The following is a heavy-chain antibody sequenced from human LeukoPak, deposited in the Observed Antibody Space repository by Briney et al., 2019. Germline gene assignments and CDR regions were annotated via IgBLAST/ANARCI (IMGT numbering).Heavy chain of an antibody. CDR2: IRYDGSNK. CDR3: AKEIWRYYDSSGYSGDY. CDR1: GFTFSSYG. Sequence: PGGSLRLSCAASGFTFSSYGMHWVRQAPGKGLEWVAFIRYDGSNKYYVDSVKGRFTISRDNSKNTLYLQMNSLRAEDTAVYYCAKEIWRYYDSSGYSGDYWGQGTLVTVSS. J-gene: IGHJ4*02. D-gene: IGHD3-22*01. V-gene: IGHV3-30*02.